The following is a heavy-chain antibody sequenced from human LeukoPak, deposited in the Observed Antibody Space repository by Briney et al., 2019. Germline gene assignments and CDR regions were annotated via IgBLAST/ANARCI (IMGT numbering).Heavy chain of an antibody. D-gene: IGHD3-22*01. CDR2: IXXXXSYI. V-gene: IGHV3-21*01. Sequence: XWVXSIXXXXSYIYYADSVKGRFTISRDNAKNSLYLQMNSLRAEDTAVYYCARLSGATMIVVASSGDFDYWGQGTLVTVSS. CDR3: ARLSGATMIVVASSGDFDY. J-gene: IGHJ4*02.